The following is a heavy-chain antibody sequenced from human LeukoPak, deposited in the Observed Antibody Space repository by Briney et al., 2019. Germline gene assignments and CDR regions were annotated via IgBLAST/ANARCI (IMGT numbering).Heavy chain of an antibody. Sequence: PGGSLRLSCAASGFTFSSYEMNWVRQAPGKGLEWVSYISSSGSTIYYADSVKGRFTISRDNAKNSLHLQMNSLRAEDTAVYYCARESSAGAFDIWGQGTMVTVSS. D-gene: IGHD6-19*01. J-gene: IGHJ3*02. CDR3: ARESSAGAFDI. V-gene: IGHV3-48*03. CDR1: GFTFSSYE. CDR2: ISSSGSTI.